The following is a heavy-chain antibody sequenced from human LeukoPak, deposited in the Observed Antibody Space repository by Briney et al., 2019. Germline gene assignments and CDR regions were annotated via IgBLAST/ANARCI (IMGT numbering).Heavy chain of an antibody. CDR3: AITGGYSSGYYFDY. Sequence: SVKVSCKASGGTFSSYAISWVRQAPGQGLEWMGRIIPIFGIANYAQKFQGRVTITAAKSTSTAYMELSSLRSEDTAVYYCAITGGYSSGYYFDYWGQGTLVTVSS. V-gene: IGHV1-69*04. CDR2: IIPIFGIA. CDR1: GGTFSSYA. J-gene: IGHJ4*02. D-gene: IGHD3-22*01.